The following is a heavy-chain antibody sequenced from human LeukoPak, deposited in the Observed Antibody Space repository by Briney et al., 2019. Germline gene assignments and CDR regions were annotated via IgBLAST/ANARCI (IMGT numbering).Heavy chain of an antibody. CDR2: ISSGSRYI. CDR3: AKCSGGNCYHSDDH. J-gene: IGHJ5*02. D-gene: IGHD2-15*01. CDR1: GFTFSAYS. V-gene: IGHV3-21*01. Sequence: GGSLRLSCAASGFTFSAYSMNWVRQAPGKGLEWVSSISSGSRYIYYADSVKGRFTISRDNAKDSLYLQMNSPRAEDTAVYYCAKCSGGNCYHSDDHWGQGTVVTVSP.